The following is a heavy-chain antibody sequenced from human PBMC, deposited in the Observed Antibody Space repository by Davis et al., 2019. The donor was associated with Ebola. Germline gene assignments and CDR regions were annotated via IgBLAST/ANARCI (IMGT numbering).Heavy chain of an antibody. Sequence: GESLKISCAASGFTFSNYGMHWVRQAPGKGPEWVAHIKKDGNERYYVDSVKGRFTISRDNAKSSRYLQMNSLRAEDTAVYYCARDRDFDYYDGSGDYFSKYYFDYWGRGTLVTVSS. V-gene: IGHV3-7*01. J-gene: IGHJ4*02. D-gene: IGHD3-22*01. CDR2: IKKDGNER. CDR1: GFTFSNYG. CDR3: ARDRDFDYYDGSGDYFSKYYFDY.